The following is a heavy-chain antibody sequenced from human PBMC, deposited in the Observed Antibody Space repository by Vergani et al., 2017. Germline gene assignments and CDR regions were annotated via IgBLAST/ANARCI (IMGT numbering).Heavy chain of an antibody. D-gene: IGHD1-1*01. Sequence: EVELVQSGPEMRKPGESLTISCKGSEYSFGNYWIGWVRQMPGKGLEWMGIISPADSDTRYSPSFQGQVTISADKSISTAFLPWDSLKASDTAIYYCARHTTYTDSWGQGTLVTVSS. J-gene: IGHJ4*02. CDR2: ISPADSDT. V-gene: IGHV5-51*01. CDR1: EYSFGNYW. CDR3: ARHTTYTDS.